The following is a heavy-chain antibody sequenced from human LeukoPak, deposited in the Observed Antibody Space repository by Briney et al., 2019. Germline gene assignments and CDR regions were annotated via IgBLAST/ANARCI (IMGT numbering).Heavy chain of an antibody. CDR1: GFTFSNAW. D-gene: IGHD2-15*01. J-gene: IGHJ3*02. Sequence: AGGSLRLSCAASGFTFSNAWISWVRQAPGKGLEGVVSIKSKTDGGTTDYAAPVKGRFTVSRDDSKNTLYLQMSSLKIEDTAVYYCTTEEIVVVVAANLGAFDIWGQGTMVTVSS. V-gene: IGHV3-15*01. CDR2: IKSKTDGGTT. CDR3: TTEEIVVVVAANLGAFDI.